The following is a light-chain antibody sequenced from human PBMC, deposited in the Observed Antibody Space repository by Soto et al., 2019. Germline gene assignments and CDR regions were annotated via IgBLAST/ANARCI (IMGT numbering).Light chain of an antibody. Sequence: EIVLTQSPATLSLSPGERATLSCRASQTVRSSLAWYQQKPGQAPRLLIYDASSRATGIPARFSGSGSGTDFTLIISSLEPEDFAVYYCQQRGKWPEITFGPGTKVDIK. J-gene: IGKJ3*01. V-gene: IGKV3-11*01. CDR1: QTVRSS. CDR2: DAS. CDR3: QQRGKWPEIT.